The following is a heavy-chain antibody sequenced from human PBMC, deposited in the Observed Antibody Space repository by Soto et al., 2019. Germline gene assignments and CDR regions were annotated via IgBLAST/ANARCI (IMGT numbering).Heavy chain of an antibody. CDR1: GFTFSDYA. Sequence: VQLVESGGGVVQPGRSLRLSCAASGFTFSDYAMHWVRQAPGKGLEWVAVVSHDGRNTHYADSVKGRFTISRDSSKNTVFLQMTSLMAEDTAVYYCAKGGRQWLVTSDFNYWGQGALVTVSS. D-gene: IGHD6-19*01. CDR2: VSHDGRNT. J-gene: IGHJ4*02. V-gene: IGHV3-30*18. CDR3: AKGGRQWLVTSDFNY.